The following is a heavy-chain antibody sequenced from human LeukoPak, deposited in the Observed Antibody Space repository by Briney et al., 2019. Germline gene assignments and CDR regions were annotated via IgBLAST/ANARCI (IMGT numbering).Heavy chain of an antibody. Sequence: PGGSLRLSCAASGFTVSSNYTSWVRQAPGKGLEWVSVIYSGGSTYYADSVKGRFTISRDNTKNTLYLQMNSLRAEDTAVYYCARDSIGVAGDPWGQGTLVTVSS. CDR2: IYSGGST. V-gene: IGHV3-66*01. CDR1: GFTVSSNY. D-gene: IGHD6-19*01. J-gene: IGHJ5*02. CDR3: ARDSIGVAGDP.